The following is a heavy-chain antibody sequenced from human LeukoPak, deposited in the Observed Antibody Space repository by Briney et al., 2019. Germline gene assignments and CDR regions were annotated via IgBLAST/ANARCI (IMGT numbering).Heavy chain of an antibody. D-gene: IGHD3-3*01. CDR1: GFNFRRYN. V-gene: IGHV3-7*01. Sequence: GGSLRLSCITSGFNFRRYNMAWVRQAPGKGLEWLATFAWDESAIEYADSVRGRFTISRDNAKNSVHLQMTGLRAEDPAVYFCVTEFWYRFDYWGQGLLVTVS. CDR3: VTEFWYRFDY. CDR2: FAWDESAI. J-gene: IGHJ4*02.